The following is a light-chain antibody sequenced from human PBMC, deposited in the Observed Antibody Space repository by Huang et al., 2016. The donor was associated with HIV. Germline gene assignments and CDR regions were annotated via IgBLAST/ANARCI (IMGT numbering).Light chain of an antibody. CDR2: DAS. V-gene: IGKV3-11*01. J-gene: IGKJ4*01. Sequence: EIVLTQSPATLSLSPGERATLSCRASQSVGIFLAWYQQKPGQAPRLLIYDASNRATGIPARFRCSGSGTDFSLTISSLEPEDFAVYYCQQRSNWPLTFGGGTRVEIK. CDR3: QQRSNWPLT. CDR1: QSVGIF.